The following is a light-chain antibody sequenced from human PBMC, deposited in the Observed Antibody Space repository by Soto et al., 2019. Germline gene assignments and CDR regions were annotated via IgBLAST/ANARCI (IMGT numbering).Light chain of an antibody. V-gene: IGKV1-27*01. CDR3: QKYNSALLT. CDR1: QGISNY. J-gene: IGKJ4*01. Sequence: DIQMAQSPFSLSASVGDRVTITCRASQGISNYLAWYQQKPGKVPKLLIYAASTLQSGVPSRFSGSGSGTDFTLTISSLQPEDVATYYCQKYNSALLTFGGGPRWRSN. CDR2: AAS.